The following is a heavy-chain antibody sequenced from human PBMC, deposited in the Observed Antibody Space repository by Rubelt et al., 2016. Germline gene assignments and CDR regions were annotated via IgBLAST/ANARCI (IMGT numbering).Heavy chain of an antibody. CDR1: GGSFSGYY. CDR2: INHSGST. Sequence: QVQLQQWGAGLLKPSETLSLTCAVYGGSFSGYYWSWIRQPPGKGLEWIGEINHSGSTNYNPSLKSRVTISVDTSKNQFSLELSSVTAADTAVYYCAISMRLLGNYWGQGTLVTVSS. D-gene: IGHD3-22*01. CDR3: AISMRLLGNY. V-gene: IGHV4-34*01. J-gene: IGHJ4*02.